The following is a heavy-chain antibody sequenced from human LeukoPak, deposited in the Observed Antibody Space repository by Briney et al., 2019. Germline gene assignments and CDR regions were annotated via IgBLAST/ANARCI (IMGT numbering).Heavy chain of an antibody. V-gene: IGHV4-59*08. J-gene: IGHJ4*02. CDR2: ISDIGNI. CDR1: GGSISSYY. Sequence: SETLSLTCTVSGGSISSYYWSWIRQPPGKGLEWIAYISDIGNINYNPSLKSRVTISLDTSKRQFSLKLSSVTAADTAVYYCAGHHPRNTVDFWGQGTLVTVSS. D-gene: IGHD2-8*02. CDR3: AGHHPRNTVDF.